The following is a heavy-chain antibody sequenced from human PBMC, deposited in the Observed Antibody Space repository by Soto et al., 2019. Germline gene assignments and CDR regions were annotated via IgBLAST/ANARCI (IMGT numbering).Heavy chain of an antibody. V-gene: IGHV4-4*02. D-gene: IGHD3-16*01. J-gene: IGHJ4*02. CDR3: ASSGGGEDY. Sequence: QVQLQESGPGLVKPSGTLSLTCAVSGGSISSSHWWTWVRQPPGKGLEWIGEIYHSGSTNYNPSLKSRDTISVDKSRNQFSLNLSSVTAPDTAVYYWASSGGGEDYWGQGTLVTVSS. CDR1: GGSISSSHW. CDR2: IYHSGST.